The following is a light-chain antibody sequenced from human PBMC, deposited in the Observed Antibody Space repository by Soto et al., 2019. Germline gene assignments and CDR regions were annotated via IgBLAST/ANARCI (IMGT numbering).Light chain of an antibody. CDR2: GNN. CDR3: QSYDSRLSAHV. J-gene: IGLJ1*01. Sequence: SVLTQPPSVSGAPGQRVTISCTGSSSNIGANYDVHWYQQFPGTAPKLLIYGNNNRPSGVPDRFSGSQSGTLASLAITGLQSEDETDYYCQSYDSRLSAHVFGTGTKVTVL. V-gene: IGLV1-40*01. CDR1: SSNIGANYD.